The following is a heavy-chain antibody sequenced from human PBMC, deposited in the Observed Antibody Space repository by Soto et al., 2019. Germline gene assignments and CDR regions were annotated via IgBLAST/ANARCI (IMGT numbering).Heavy chain of an antibody. J-gene: IGHJ4*02. D-gene: IGHD4-4*01. CDR3: AGWGGHDYNY. CDR2: INPDGNVG. CDR1: GFTFSTYW. V-gene: IGHV3-7*03. Sequence: EVQLLGSGGGLVQPGGSLRLSCVGSGFTFSTYWMNWVRQAPGKGLEWVANINPDGNVGTYVDSVRGRFTTSRDNAKNSLYLQMNSLRADDTAVYFCAGWGGHDYNYWGQGSMVTVSS.